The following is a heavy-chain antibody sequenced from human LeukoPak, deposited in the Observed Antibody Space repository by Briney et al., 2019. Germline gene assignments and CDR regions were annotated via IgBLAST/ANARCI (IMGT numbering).Heavy chain of an antibody. CDR3: ARERLFYGAHGGWFDP. CDR1: GGSFSNYY. J-gene: IGHJ5*02. V-gene: IGHV4-34*01. CDR2: INHSGST. D-gene: IGHD2/OR15-2a*01. Sequence: SETLSLTCAVYGGSFSNYYWSWIRQPPGKGLEWIGEINHSGSTNYNPSLKSRVTISVDTSKKQFSLKLSSVTAADTAVYYCARERLFYGAHGGWFDPWGQGTLVTVSS.